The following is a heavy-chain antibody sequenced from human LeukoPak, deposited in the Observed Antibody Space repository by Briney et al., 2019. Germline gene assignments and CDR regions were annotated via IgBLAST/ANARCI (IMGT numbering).Heavy chain of an antibody. Sequence: SETLCLTCAVSGGSFSGYYWSWIRQPPGKRLEWIGEINHSGSTNYNPALKSRVTIAVDTSKKQCSLKLSSVTAADSAVYYCAIAPLVRRVRGAFDIWGQRTMVTVSS. J-gene: IGHJ3*02. D-gene: IGHD3-9*01. CDR1: GGSFSGYY. CDR2: INHSGST. V-gene: IGHV4-34*01. CDR3: AIAPLVRRVRGAFDI.